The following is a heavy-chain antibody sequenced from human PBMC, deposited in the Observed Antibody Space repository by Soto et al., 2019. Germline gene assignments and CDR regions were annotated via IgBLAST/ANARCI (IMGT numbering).Heavy chain of an antibody. Sequence: EVQLVQSGAEVKKSGESLKISCKGSGYSFTTYWIGWVRQMPGKGLEWMGIIYPGDSDTRYSPSFQGQVTISADKSLTTAYLQWGRLQASDTAMYYCARQPTVSTNFDYWGQGTLVTVSS. V-gene: IGHV5-51*01. J-gene: IGHJ4*02. CDR1: GYSFTTYW. CDR3: ARQPTVSTNFDY. CDR2: IYPGDSDT. D-gene: IGHD4-17*01.